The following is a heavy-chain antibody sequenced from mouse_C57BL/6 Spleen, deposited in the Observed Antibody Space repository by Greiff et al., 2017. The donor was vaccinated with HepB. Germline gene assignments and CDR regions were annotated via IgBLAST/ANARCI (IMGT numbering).Heavy chain of an antibody. D-gene: IGHD3-3*01. CDR2: IDPEDGDT. Sequence: EVQLQQSGAELVKPGASVKLSCTASGFNIKDYYMHWVKQRTEQGLEWIGRIDPEDGDTKYAQKFQGQATITADTSSNTAYLQLSSLPSEDTAVDYCARDRDDWYFDVWGTGTTVTVSS. CDR3: ARDRDDWYFDV. J-gene: IGHJ1*03. CDR1: GFNIKDYY. V-gene: IGHV14-2*01.